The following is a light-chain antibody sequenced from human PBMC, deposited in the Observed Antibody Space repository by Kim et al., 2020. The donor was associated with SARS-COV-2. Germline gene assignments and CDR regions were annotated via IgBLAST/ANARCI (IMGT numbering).Light chain of an antibody. CDR1: QGISGD. Sequence: ASGGDRVTITCQASQGISGDLAWYKQRPGKAPKLLISAVSILQSGVPSRFSGSESEPDFTLTISSLQPEDFATYYCQQLKSHPLTFGGGTKVEI. CDR3: QQLKSHPLT. J-gene: IGKJ4*01. V-gene: IGKV1-9*01. CDR2: AVS.